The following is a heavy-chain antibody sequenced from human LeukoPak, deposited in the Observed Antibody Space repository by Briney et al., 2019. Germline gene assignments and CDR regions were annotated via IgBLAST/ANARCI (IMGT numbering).Heavy chain of an antibody. Sequence: ASVKVSRKASGYTFTAYYIHWVRQAPGQGVAWVGWINPHSGDTRYAQKFQGRVTMTRDTSISTAYMELTRLRSDDTAVYYCARGGLRVMVYRLYYMDVWGKGTTVTVSS. CDR2: INPHSGDT. V-gene: IGHV1-2*02. D-gene: IGHD2-8*01. CDR1: GYTFTAYY. J-gene: IGHJ6*03. CDR3: ARGGLRVMVYRLYYMDV.